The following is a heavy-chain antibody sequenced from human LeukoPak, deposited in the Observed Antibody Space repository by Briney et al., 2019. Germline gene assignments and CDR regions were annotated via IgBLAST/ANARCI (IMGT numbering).Heavy chain of an antibody. J-gene: IGHJ4*02. D-gene: IGHD6-19*01. CDR2: ISSGGDYK. V-gene: IGHV3-21*01. Sequence: GGSLRLSCAASGFTFSSYAMHWVRQAPGKGLEWVSSISSGGDYKHYADSVKGRLTISRDNAKNSLFLQMNNLRAEDTAVYYCARVGSSSGWAKDYWGQGTLVTVSS. CDR1: GFTFSSYA. CDR3: ARVGSSSGWAKDY.